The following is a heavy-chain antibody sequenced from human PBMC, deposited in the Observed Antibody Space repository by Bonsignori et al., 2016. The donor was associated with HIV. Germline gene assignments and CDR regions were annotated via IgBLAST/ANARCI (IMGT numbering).Heavy chain of an antibody. D-gene: IGHD3-3*01. V-gene: IGHV3-11*01. CDR1: GFTFSDYY. CDR3: ASSSRLFGSDY. CDR2: ISSSGSTI. J-gene: IGHJ4*02. Sequence: GESLKISCAASGFTFSDYYMSWIRQAPGKGLEWVSYISSSGSTIYYADSVKGRFTISRDNAKNSLYLQMNSLRAEDTAVYYCASSSRLFGSDYWGQGTLVTVSS.